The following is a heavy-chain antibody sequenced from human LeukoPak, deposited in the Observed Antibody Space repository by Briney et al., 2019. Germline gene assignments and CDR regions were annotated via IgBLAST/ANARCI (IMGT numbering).Heavy chain of an antibody. CDR1: GFPFSSYG. V-gene: IGHV3-33*01. CDR3: ARDGHGFGELTVYYYYYGMDV. D-gene: IGHD3-10*01. J-gene: IGHJ6*02. CDR2: IWYVGINK. Sequence: PGGSLRLLCSASGFPFSSYGMHRARQAPGKGLEWDADIWYVGINKYYADSVKGRFTISRDNSKNTLYLQMNSLRAEDTAVYYCARDGHGFGELTVYYYYYGMDVWGQGTTVTVSS.